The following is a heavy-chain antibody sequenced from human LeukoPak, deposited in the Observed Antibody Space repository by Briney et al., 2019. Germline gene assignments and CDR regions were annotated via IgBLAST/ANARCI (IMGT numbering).Heavy chain of an antibody. CDR2: IYYSGST. Sequence: SETLSLTCTVSGDSVSSGSYYWSWIRQPPGKGLEWIGYIYYSGSTNYNPSLKSRVTISVDTSKNQFSLKVNSVTAADTAVYFCARQFRRHDFWSGFPNWFDPWGQGTLVTVSS. V-gene: IGHV4-61*01. CDR3: ARQFRRHDFWSGFPNWFDP. J-gene: IGHJ5*02. CDR1: GDSVSSGSYY. D-gene: IGHD3-3*01.